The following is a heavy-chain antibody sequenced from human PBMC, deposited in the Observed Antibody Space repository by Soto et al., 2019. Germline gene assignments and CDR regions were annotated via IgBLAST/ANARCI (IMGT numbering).Heavy chain of an antibody. Sequence: EVQLLESGGGLVQPGGSLRLSCVASGFTFSIYNMNWVRQAPGKGLEWVSVITGSGDYTNYADSVKGRFTISRDNSKNTLYLQMNSLRAEDPAVYFCARRITSSFDYWGQGILVTVSS. J-gene: IGHJ4*02. CDR3: ARRITSSFDY. CDR2: ITGSGDYT. D-gene: IGHD1-20*01. V-gene: IGHV3-23*01. CDR1: GFTFSIYN.